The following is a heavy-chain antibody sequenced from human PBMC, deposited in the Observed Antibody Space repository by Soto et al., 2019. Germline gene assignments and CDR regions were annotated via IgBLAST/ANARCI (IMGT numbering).Heavy chain of an antibody. V-gene: IGHV1-69*13. J-gene: IGHJ4*02. CDR3: ARGGPPNCSSTSCYWALDY. Sequence: GASVKVSCKASGGTFSSYAISWVRQAPGQGLEWMGGIIPIFGTANYAQKFQGRVTITADESTSTAYMELSSLRSEDTAVYYCARGGPPNCSSTSCYWALDYWGQGTLVTVSS. CDR2: IIPIFGTA. D-gene: IGHD2-2*01. CDR1: GGTFSSYA.